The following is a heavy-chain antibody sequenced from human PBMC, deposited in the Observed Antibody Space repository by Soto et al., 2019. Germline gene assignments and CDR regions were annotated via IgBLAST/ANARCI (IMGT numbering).Heavy chain of an antibody. D-gene: IGHD5-12*01. J-gene: IGHJ4*02. CDR1: GGSISSYY. CDR2: IYYSGST. Sequence: SETLSLTCTVSGGSISSYYWSWIRQPPGKGLEWIGYIYYSGSTNYNPSLKSRVTISVDTSKNQFSLKLSSVTAADTAVYYCASHLPTNGPFAYWGQGTLVTVSS. CDR3: ASHLPTNGPFAY. V-gene: IGHV4-59*08.